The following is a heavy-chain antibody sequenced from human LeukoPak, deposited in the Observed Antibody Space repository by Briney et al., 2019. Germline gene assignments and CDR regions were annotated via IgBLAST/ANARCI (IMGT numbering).Heavy chain of an antibody. CDR2: INPNSGGT. Sequence: ASVKVSCKASGYTFTCYYMHWARQAPGQGLEWMGWINPNSGGTNYAQKFQGRVTMTRDTSISTAYMELSRLRSDDTAVYYCARGGAGRRVLRFLEWLAFDIWGQGTMVTVSS. CDR3: ARGGAGRRVLRFLEWLAFDI. D-gene: IGHD3-3*01. CDR1: GYTFTCYY. J-gene: IGHJ3*02. V-gene: IGHV1-2*02.